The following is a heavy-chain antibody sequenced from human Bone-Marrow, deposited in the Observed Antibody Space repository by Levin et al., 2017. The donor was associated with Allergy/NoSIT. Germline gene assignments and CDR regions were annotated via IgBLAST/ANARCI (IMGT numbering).Heavy chain of an antibody. D-gene: IGHD6-19*01. CDR3: ARVVAGLGYFEY. Sequence: PSETLSLTCVISGDSVSSNSAAWTWIRQSPSRGLEWLGRTYYRSKWYNDYAISVKSRITINPDTSKNQFSLQLNSVTPEDTAVYYCARVVAGLGYFEYWGQGTLVTVSS. CDR1: GDSVSSNSAA. J-gene: IGHJ4*02. CDR2: TYYRSKWYN. V-gene: IGHV6-1*01.